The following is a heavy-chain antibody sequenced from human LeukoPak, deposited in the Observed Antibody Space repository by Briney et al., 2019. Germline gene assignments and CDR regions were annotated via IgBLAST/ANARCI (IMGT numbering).Heavy chain of an antibody. CDR3: AKSGGYCSSTSCNGVFDF. CDR1: GFTFSSYE. V-gene: IGHV3-23*01. D-gene: IGHD2-2*01. Sequence: GGSLRLSCAASGFTFSSYEMNWVRQAPGKGLEWVSAISDSGGSTYYADSVKGRFTISRDNSKNTLYLQMNSLRAEDTAVYYCAKSGGYCSSTSCNGVFDFWGQGTLVTVSS. J-gene: IGHJ4*02. CDR2: ISDSGGST.